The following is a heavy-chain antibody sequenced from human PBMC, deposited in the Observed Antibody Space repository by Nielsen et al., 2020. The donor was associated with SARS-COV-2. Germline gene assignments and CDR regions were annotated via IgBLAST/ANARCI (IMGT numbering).Heavy chain of an antibody. CDR1: GFTVNNNY. J-gene: IGHJ4*02. Sequence: GESLKISCAASGFTVNNNYMSWVRQAPGKGLEWVAVIWYDGSNKYYADSVKGRFTISRDNSKNTLYLQMNSQRAEDTAVYYCAREAAALGGGLDYWGQGTLVTVSS. D-gene: IGHD6-13*01. CDR2: IWYDGSNK. CDR3: AREAAALGGGLDY. V-gene: IGHV3-33*08.